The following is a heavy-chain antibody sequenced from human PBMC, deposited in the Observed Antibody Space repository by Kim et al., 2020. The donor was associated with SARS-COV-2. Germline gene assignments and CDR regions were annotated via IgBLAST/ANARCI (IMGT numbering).Heavy chain of an antibody. V-gene: IGHV1-69*01. J-gene: IGHJ4*02. Sequence: NYAQKFQGRVTITADESTSTAYMELSSLRSEDTAVYYCARGGGYSGYVDYWGQGTLVTVSS. CDR3: ARGGGYSGYVDY. D-gene: IGHD1-26*01.